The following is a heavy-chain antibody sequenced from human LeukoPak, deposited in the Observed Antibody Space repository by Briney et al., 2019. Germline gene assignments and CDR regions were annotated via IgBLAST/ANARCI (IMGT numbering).Heavy chain of an antibody. Sequence: GRSLRLSCAASGFTFSSYGMHCVRQAPGKGLEWVAVIWYDGSNKYYADSVKGRFTISRDNSKNTLYLQMNSLRAEDTAVYYCAREGLLWFGEYEDYYYYGMDVWGQGTTVTVSS. CDR1: GFTFSSYG. V-gene: IGHV3-33*01. D-gene: IGHD3-10*01. CDR3: AREGLLWFGEYEDYYYYGMDV. CDR2: IWYDGSNK. J-gene: IGHJ6*02.